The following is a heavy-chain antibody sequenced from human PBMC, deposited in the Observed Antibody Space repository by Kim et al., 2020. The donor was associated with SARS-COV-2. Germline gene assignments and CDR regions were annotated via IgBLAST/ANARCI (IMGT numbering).Heavy chain of an antibody. D-gene: IGHD4-17*01. J-gene: IGHJ4*02. CDR2: ISYDGSNK. CDR1: GFTFSSYA. CDR3: ARDSRSATVTKTLKSYYFDY. V-gene: IGHV3-30*04. Sequence: GGSLRLSCAASGFTFSSYAMHWVRQAPGKGLEWVAVISYDGSNKYYADSVKGRFTISRDNSKNTLYLQMNSLRAEDTAVYYCARDSRSATVTKTLKSYYFDYWGQGTLVTVSS.